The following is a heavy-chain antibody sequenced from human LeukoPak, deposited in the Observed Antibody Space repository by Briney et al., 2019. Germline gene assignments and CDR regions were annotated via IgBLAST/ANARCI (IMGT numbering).Heavy chain of an antibody. CDR2: ISGSGGST. CDR1: GFTFSSYA. J-gene: IGHJ6*03. D-gene: IGHD3-10*01. V-gene: IGHV3-23*01. Sequence: GGSLRLSCAASGFTFSSYAMSWVRQAPGKGLEWVSAISGSGGSTYYADSVKGRFTISRDNSKNTLYLQMNSLRAEDTAVYYCAKATYYYGSGSQTSYYYYYMDVWGKGTTVTISS. CDR3: AKATYYYGSGSQTSYYYYYMDV.